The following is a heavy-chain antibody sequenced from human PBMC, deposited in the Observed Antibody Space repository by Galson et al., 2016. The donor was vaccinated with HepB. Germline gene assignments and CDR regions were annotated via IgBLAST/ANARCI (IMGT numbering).Heavy chain of an antibody. D-gene: IGHD1-7*01. CDR1: GGSISSSSYY. J-gene: IGHJ4*02. Sequence: SETLSLTCGVSGGSISSSSYYWGWIRQPPGKGLEWIGSLYYGGSTYYKPSLKSRVTISVDTSKNQISLKLRSVTAADTARYYCVSYATGHGGTGYWGPGILVTVSS. CDR3: VSYATGHGGTGY. CDR2: LYYGGST. V-gene: IGHV4-39*07.